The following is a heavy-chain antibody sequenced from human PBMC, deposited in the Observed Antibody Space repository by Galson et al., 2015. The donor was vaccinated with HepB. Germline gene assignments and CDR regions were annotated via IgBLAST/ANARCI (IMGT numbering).Heavy chain of an antibody. CDR1: GYSFTSYW. J-gene: IGHJ3*02. Sequence: QSGAEVKKPGESLRISCKGSGYSFTSYWISWVRQMPGKGLEWMGSIYPGDPDTRYSPSFQGQVTISADKSISTAYLQWSSLKASDTAMYYCARSIAVAGSTRAFEIWGQGTMVTVSS. D-gene: IGHD6-19*01. V-gene: IGHV5-51*01. CDR3: ARSIAVAGSTRAFEI. CDR2: IYPGDPDT.